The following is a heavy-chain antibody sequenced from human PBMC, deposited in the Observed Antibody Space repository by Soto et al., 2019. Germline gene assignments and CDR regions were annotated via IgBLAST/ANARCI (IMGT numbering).Heavy chain of an antibody. CDR3: TIQKGYDSSGYFGY. Sequence: GSLRLSCAASGFTFSNAWMNWVRQAPGKGLEWVGRIKSKTDGGTTDYAAPVKGRFTISRDDSKNTLYLQMNSLKTEDTAVYYCTIQKGYDSSGYFGYWGQGTLVTVSS. V-gene: IGHV3-15*07. D-gene: IGHD3-22*01. J-gene: IGHJ4*02. CDR1: GFTFSNAW. CDR2: IKSKTDGGTT.